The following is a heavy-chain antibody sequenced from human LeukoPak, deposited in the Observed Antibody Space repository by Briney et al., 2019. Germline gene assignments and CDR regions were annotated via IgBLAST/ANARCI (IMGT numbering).Heavy chain of an antibody. V-gene: IGHV3-21*01. CDR1: GFTFSSYS. D-gene: IGHD3-22*01. CDR2: ISSSSSYI. Sequence: GGSLRLSCAASGFTFSSYSMNWVRQAPGKGLEWVSSISSSSSYIYYADSVKGRFTISRDNAKNSLYLQMNSLRAEDTAVYYCAKGIYYYDSSGYQEAFDIWGQGTMVTVSS. CDR3: AKGIYYYDSSGYQEAFDI. J-gene: IGHJ3*02.